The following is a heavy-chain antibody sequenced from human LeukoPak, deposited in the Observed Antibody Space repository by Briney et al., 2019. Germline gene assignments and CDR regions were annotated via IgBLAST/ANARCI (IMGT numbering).Heavy chain of an antibody. CDR2: IKSKTDGGTT. J-gene: IGHJ4*02. D-gene: IGHD3-9*01. V-gene: IGHV3-15*01. CDR1: GFIFSSYS. CDR3: TTDLPYYDILTGYYRDY. Sequence: PGGSLRLSCAASGFIFSSYSMSWVRQAPGKGLEWVGRIKSKTDGGTTDYAAPVKGRFTISRDDSKNTLYLQMNSLKTEDTAVYYCTTDLPYYDILTGYYRDYWGQGTLVTVSS.